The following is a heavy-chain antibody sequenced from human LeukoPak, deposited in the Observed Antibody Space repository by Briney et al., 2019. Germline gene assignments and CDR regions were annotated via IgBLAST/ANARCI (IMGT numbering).Heavy chain of an antibody. CDR1: GGSISSSGYY. Sequence: SQTLSLTCTVSGGSISSSGYYWDWIRQPPGQGLQWIGSVYYSGNTYYKSSLESRVTISVDTSNNRFSLKLNSVTAADTGTYYCARTTGRGSVDPGTSGYVDSWGQGSLVTVSS. CDR2: VYYSGNT. D-gene: IGHD3-22*01. CDR3: ARTTGRGSVDPGTSGYVDS. J-gene: IGHJ4*02. V-gene: IGHV4-39*02.